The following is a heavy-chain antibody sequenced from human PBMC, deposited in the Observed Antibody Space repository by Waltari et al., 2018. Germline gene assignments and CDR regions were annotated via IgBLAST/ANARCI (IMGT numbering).Heavy chain of an antibody. J-gene: IGHJ3*01. CDR3: ARGSLKYGAFTH. CDR2: ISDSGSPT. D-gene: IGHD3-16*01. Sequence: EVQLVESGGGLVQPGGSQRLSCLASGFTFSRYEMNWVRQAPGKGLEWISYISDSGSPTYYADSVKGRFTVSRDNAKNSLYLQMSSLGAEDTAVYFCARGSLKYGAFTHWGQGTMITVSS. V-gene: IGHV3-48*03. CDR1: GFTFSRYE.